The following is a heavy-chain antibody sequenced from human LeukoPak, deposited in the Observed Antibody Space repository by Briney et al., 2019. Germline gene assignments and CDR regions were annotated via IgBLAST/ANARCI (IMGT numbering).Heavy chain of an antibody. CDR1: GGSISSY. D-gene: IGHD6-13*01. CDR3: ARDGIAAAGTYYYYYYMDV. J-gene: IGHJ6*03. Sequence: SETLSLTCTVSGGSISSYWSWIRQPAGKGLEWIGRIYTSGSTNYNPSLKSRVTMSVDTSKNQFSLKLSSVTAADTAVYYCARDGIAAAGTYYYYYYMDVWGKGTTVTISS. V-gene: IGHV4-4*07. CDR2: IYTSGST.